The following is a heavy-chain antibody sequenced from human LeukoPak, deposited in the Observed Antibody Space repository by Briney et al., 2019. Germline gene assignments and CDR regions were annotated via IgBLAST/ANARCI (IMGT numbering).Heavy chain of an antibody. CDR3: AKGEYSSGWYDFYYYYYGMDV. CDR2: ISGSGGST. J-gene: IGHJ6*02. CDR1: GFTFSSYA. D-gene: IGHD6-19*01. V-gene: IGHV3-23*01. Sequence: PGGSLRLSCAASGFTFSSYAMSWARQAPGKGLEWVSAISGSGGSTYYADSVKGRFTISRDNSKNTLYLQMNSLRAEDTAVYYCAKGEYSSGWYDFYYYYYGMDVWGQGTTVTVSS.